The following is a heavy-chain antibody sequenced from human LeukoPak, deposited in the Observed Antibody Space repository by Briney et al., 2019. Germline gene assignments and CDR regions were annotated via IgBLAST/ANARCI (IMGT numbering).Heavy chain of an antibody. CDR2: IYHSGST. Sequence: SGTLSLTCAVSGGSISSSNWWNWVRQPPGKGLEWIGEIYHSGSTNYSPSLKSRVSISVDKSKNQLSLKLSSVTAADTAVYYCARATRAARHFDYWGQGTLVTVSS. CDR3: ARATRAARHFDY. D-gene: IGHD6-6*01. CDR1: GGSISSSNW. V-gene: IGHV4-4*02. J-gene: IGHJ4*02.